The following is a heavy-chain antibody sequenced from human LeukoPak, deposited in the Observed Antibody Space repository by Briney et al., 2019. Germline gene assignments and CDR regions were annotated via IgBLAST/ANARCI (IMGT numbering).Heavy chain of an antibody. D-gene: IGHD3-16*01. CDR3: ARDVGRSYDLDY. CDR2: ISAYNGNT. CDR1: SYTFTSYG. V-gene: IGHV1-18*01. Sequence: GASVKVSCKASSYTFTSYGISWVRQAPGQGLEWMGWISAYNGNTDYAQSLQGRVTMTIDTSTSTVYMELRSLRSDDTAVYYCARDVGRSYDLDYWGQGTLVTVSS. J-gene: IGHJ4*02.